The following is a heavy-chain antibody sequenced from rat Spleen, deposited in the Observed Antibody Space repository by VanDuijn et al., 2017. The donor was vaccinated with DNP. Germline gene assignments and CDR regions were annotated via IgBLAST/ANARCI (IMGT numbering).Heavy chain of an antibody. V-gene: IGHV5-31*01. Sequence: EVQLVESGGGLVQPGSSMKLSCAASGFTFNNYWMAWIRQVPGQGLEWITSITGSGGSTYYPESAKGRFTISRDNAENTLYLQINSLRSEDTATYYCARGSGGVRWYFDFWGPGTMVTVSS. D-gene: IGHD1-4*01. CDR2: ITGSGGST. CDR1: GFTFNNYW. J-gene: IGHJ1*01. CDR3: ARGSGGVRWYFDF.